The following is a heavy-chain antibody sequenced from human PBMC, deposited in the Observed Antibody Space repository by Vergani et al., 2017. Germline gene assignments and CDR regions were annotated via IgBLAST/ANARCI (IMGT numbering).Heavy chain of an antibody. J-gene: IGHJ4*02. V-gene: IGHV3-13*04. CDR2: IGTAGDT. CDR1: GFTFSSYD. D-gene: IGHD4-23*01. CDR3: ARDDYGGNXLAI. Sequence: EVQLVESGGGLVQPGGSLRLSCAASGFTFSSYDMHWVRQATGKGLEWVSAIGTAGDTYYPGSVKGRFTISRENAKNSLYLQMNSLRAGDTAVYYCARDDYGGNXLAIWGQGTLVTVSS.